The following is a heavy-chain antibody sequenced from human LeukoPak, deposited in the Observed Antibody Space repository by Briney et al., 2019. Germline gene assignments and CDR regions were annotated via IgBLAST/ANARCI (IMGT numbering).Heavy chain of an antibody. D-gene: IGHD5-18*01. J-gene: IGHJ6*02. CDR1: GFPVGDHG. V-gene: IGHV3-49*04. CDR2: IRSKAYGETT. CDR3: SRGPIYLWLYYGMDV. Sequence: GGALRLSCAAPGFPVGDHGMTWGREAPGEGLEWGGFIRSKAYGETTEYAASVKGRFTISRDESKSSVYLEMNSLKSEDTAVYYCSRGPIYLWLYYGMDVWGQGPRSLSP.